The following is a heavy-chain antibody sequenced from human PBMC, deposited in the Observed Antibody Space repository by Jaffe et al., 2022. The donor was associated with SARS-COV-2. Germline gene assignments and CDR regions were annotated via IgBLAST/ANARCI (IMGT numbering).Heavy chain of an antibody. Sequence: AQLVESGGGVVQPGRSLRLSCTASGFTFSGFAMHWVRQAPGKGLEWVAIISFDGSSKYLADSVKGRFSISRDNSKNTLYLQMNSLKIDDTAVYYCARSYREIITVLRGVPDYWGQGTVVTVSS. V-gene: IGHV3-30*04. CDR3: ARSYREIITVLRGVPDY. CDR2: ISFDGSSK. CDR1: GFTFSGFA. J-gene: IGHJ4*02. D-gene: IGHD3-10*01.